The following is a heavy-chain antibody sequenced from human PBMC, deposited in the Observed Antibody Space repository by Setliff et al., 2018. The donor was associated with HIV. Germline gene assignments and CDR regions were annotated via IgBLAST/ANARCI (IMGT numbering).Heavy chain of an antibody. CDR1: GYTFTSYG. CDR3: ARIKARDDAFDI. Sequence: ASVKVSCKASGYTFTSYGISWVRQAPGQGLEWMGWISGYNGITKYSQKLQGRVTMTTDTSTSTAYMELRSLRSDDTAVYYCARIKARDDAFDIWGQGTMVTVAS. V-gene: IGHV1-18*01. J-gene: IGHJ3*02. CDR2: ISGYNGIT.